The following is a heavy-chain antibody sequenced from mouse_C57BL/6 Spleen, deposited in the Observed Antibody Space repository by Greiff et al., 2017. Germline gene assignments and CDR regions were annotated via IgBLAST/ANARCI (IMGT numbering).Heavy chain of an antibody. J-gene: IGHJ1*03. CDR2: INYDGSST. CDR3: ARGSTTGRYFDV. V-gene: IGHV5-16*01. Sequence: EVKVVESEGGLVQPGSSMKLSCTASGFTFSDYYMAWVRQVPEKGLEWVANINYDGSSTYYLDSLKSRFIISKDNAKNIIYLQMSSLKAEATATYDFARGSTTGRYFDVWGTGTTVTVSS. CDR1: GFTFSDYY. D-gene: IGHD1-1*01.